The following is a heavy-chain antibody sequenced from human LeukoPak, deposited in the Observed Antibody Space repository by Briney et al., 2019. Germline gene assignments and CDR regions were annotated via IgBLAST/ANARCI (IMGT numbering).Heavy chain of an antibody. J-gene: IGHJ4*02. CDR1: GGTSSSYT. D-gene: IGHD5-12*01. CDR2: IIPIFRTA. V-gene: IGHV1-69*13. CDR3: ATLITDIVATNTFFDY. Sequence: ASVKVSCKASGGTSSSYTISWGRQAPGQGLEWMGGIIPIFRTAKYAQKFQGRVTFTADESTSTAYMELSSLRSEDTAVYYCATLITDIVATNTFFDYWGQGTLVTVSS.